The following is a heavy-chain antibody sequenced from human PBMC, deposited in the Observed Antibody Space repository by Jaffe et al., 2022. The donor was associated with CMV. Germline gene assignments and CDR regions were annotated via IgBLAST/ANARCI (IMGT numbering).Heavy chain of an antibody. CDR3: ARQNDYVWGKRWFDP. J-gene: IGHJ5*02. CDR1: GGSISSSSYY. D-gene: IGHD3-16*01. Sequence: QLQLQESGPGLVKPSETLSLTCTVSGGSISSSSYYWGWIRQPPGKGLEWIGSIYYSGSTYYNPSLKSRVTISVDTSKNQFSLKLSSVTAADTAVYYCARQNDYVWGKRWFDPWGQGTLVTVSS. CDR2: IYYSGST. V-gene: IGHV4-39*01.